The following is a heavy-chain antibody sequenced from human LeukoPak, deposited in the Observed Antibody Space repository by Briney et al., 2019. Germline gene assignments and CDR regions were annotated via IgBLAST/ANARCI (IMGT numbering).Heavy chain of an antibody. CDR1: GGSMTSYY. Sequence: SETLSLTCTVSGGSMTSYYWSWIRQPAGKGLEWIGRIYTSGSTNYNPSLKSRVTISVDTSKNQFSLKLSSVTAADTAAYYCARDATTRYCSSTSCYAFDYWGQGTLVTVSS. D-gene: IGHD2-2*01. CDR2: IYTSGST. CDR3: ARDATTRYCSSTSCYAFDY. J-gene: IGHJ4*02. V-gene: IGHV4-4*07.